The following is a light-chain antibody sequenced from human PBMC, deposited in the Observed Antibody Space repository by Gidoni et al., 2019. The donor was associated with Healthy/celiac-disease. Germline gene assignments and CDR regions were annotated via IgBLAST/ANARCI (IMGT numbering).Light chain of an antibody. V-gene: IGKV1-27*01. Sequence: DIQMTQSPSSLSASVGDRVTITCRASQGISNYLAWYQQKPGKVPKLLIYAASTLQSGVPSRYSGSGSGTDFTLTISSLQPEDVATYYCQKYNSALITFGQGTRLEIK. J-gene: IGKJ5*01. CDR3: QKYNSALIT. CDR2: AAS. CDR1: QGISNY.